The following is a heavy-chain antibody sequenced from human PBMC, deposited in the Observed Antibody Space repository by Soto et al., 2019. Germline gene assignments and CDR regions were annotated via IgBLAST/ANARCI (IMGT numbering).Heavy chain of an antibody. CDR3: APAPSDFWSGLFWYDP. CDR1: GGSIRSYY. CDR2: IYYSGST. J-gene: IGHJ5*02. V-gene: IGHV4-59*01. D-gene: IGHD3-3*01. Sequence: SETLSLACTVSGGSIRSYYWSWIRQPPGKGLEWIGYIYYSGSTNYNPSLKSRVTISVDTSKNQFSLKLSSVTAADTAVYYCAPAPSDFWSGLFWYDPWGHGTLVTDSS.